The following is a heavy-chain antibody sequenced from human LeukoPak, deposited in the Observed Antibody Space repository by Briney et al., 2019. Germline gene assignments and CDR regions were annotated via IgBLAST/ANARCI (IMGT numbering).Heavy chain of an antibody. Sequence: SETLSLTFAVYGGSFSGYYWSWIRQPPGKGLEWSGEINHSGSTNYNPSLKSRVTISVDTSKNQFSLKLSSVTAADPAVYYCARVRSILEWLSLHDYWGQGTLVTVSS. CDR3: ARVRSILEWLSLHDY. D-gene: IGHD3-3*01. V-gene: IGHV4-34*01. CDR2: INHSGST. J-gene: IGHJ4*02. CDR1: GGSFSGYY.